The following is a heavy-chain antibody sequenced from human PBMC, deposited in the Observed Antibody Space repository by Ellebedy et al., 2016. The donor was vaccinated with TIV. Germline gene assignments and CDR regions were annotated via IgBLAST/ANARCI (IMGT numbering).Heavy chain of an antibody. Sequence: SLKISCAASGFTFDDYAMHWVRRAPGKGLEWVSGISWNSVTIQYADSVKGRFTISRDIAKNSLFLQMNSLRAEDTAVYYCASKIGPGDSGSYPWGQGTLVTVSS. CDR1: GFTFDDYA. J-gene: IGHJ5*02. CDR3: ASKIGPGDSGSYP. CDR2: ISWNSVTI. V-gene: IGHV3-9*01. D-gene: IGHD1-26*01.